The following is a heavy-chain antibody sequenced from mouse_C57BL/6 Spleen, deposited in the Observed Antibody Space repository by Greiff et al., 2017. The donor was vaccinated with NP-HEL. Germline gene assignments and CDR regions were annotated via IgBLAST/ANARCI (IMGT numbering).Heavy chain of an antibody. Sequence: EVKVVESGGGLVQSGRSLRLSCATSGFTFSDFYMEWVRQAPGKGLEWIAASRNKANDYTTEYSASVKGRFIVSRDTAQSILYLQMNALRAEDTAIDYCARDGNDGYYGFDYWGQGTTLTVSS. J-gene: IGHJ2*01. D-gene: IGHD2-3*01. CDR1: GFTFSDFY. CDR2: SRNKANDYTT. CDR3: ARDGNDGYYGFDY. V-gene: IGHV7-1*01.